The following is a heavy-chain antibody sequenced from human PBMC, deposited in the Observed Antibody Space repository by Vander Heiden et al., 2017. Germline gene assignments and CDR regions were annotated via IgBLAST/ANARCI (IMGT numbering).Heavy chain of an antibody. Sequence: EVQLLESGGGLVQPGGSLGLSCAASGFTFSSYAMSWVRQAPGKGLEWVSAISGIGGTIYYADSVKGRFTISRDNSKNTLYLQLNSLRADDTALYYCAKTLYDFWSGYSYYFDNWGQGTLVTVAS. D-gene: IGHD3-3*01. CDR3: AKTLYDFWSGYSYYFDN. CDR1: GFTFSSYA. CDR2: ISGIGGTI. V-gene: IGHV3-23*01. J-gene: IGHJ4*02.